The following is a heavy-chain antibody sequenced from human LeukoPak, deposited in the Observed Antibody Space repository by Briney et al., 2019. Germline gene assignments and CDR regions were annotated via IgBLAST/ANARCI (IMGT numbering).Heavy chain of an antibody. CDR1: GFTFSSYA. J-gene: IGHJ6*02. CDR3: ARDEGYCSANSCYYYGMDV. V-gene: IGHV3-23*01. CDR2: ISGSGGST. D-gene: IGHD2-15*01. Sequence: PGGSLRLSCAASGFTFSSYAMSWVRQAPGKGLEWVSAISGSGGSTYYADSVKGRFTISRDNSKNTLHLQMNSLGAEDTAVYYCARDEGYCSANSCYYYGMDVWGQGTTVTVSS.